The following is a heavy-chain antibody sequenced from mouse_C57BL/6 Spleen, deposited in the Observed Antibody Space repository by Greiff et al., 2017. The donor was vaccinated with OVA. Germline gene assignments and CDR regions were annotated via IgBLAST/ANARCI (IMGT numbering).Heavy chain of an antibody. V-gene: IGHV1-52*01. CDR1: GYTFTSYW. D-gene: IGHD1-1*01. CDR3: AREGPLSVDY. CDR2: IDSSDSET. J-gene: IGHJ2*01. Sequence: QVQLQQPGAELVRPGSSVKLSCKASGYTFTSYWMHWVKQRPIQGLEWIGNIDSSDSETHYNQKFKDKATLTVDKSSSTAYMQLSSLTSEDSAVYYCAREGPLSVDYWGQGTTLTVSS.